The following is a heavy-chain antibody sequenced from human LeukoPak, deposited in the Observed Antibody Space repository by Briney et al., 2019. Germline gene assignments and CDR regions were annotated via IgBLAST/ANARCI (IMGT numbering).Heavy chain of an antibody. CDR2: ISSDGSDK. V-gene: IGHV3-30*18. CDR3: AKDKGREGDY. Sequence: GRSLRLSCAASGFSFSNYGMHWVRQAPGKGLDWVAVISSDGSDKYYADSVKGRFTISRDNSKNTLYLQMNSLRAEDTAVYYCAKDKGREGDYWGQGNLVTVSS. D-gene: IGHD1-26*01. CDR1: GFSFSNYG. J-gene: IGHJ4*02.